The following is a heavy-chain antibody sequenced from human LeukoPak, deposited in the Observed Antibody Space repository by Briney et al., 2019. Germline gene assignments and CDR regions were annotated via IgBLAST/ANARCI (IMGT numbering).Heavy chain of an antibody. Sequence: SETLSLTCAVYGGSFNGYYWNWIRQPPGRGLEWIGIIDHSGITTYNPSLKSRVTISVDTSKNQFSLKLSSVTAADTAVYYCARVSRVRGVIRNYYYYMDVWGKGTTVTVSS. CDR1: GGSFNGYY. D-gene: IGHD3-10*01. CDR2: IDHSGIT. V-gene: IGHV4-34*01. CDR3: ARVSRVRGVIRNYYYYMDV. J-gene: IGHJ6*03.